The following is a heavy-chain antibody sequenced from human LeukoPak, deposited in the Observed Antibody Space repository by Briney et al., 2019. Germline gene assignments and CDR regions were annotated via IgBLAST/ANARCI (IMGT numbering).Heavy chain of an antibody. CDR1: GGSIRSSNYY. CDR2: MYYGGST. Sequence: PSETLSLTCTVSGGSIRSSNYYWGWIRQPPGKGLEWIGTMYYGGSTYYSPSLKSRVTISVDTSKNQFSLRLTSVTAADTAVYYCASLRYYYYMDVWGKGTTVTISS. J-gene: IGHJ6*03. CDR3: ASLRYYYYMDV. V-gene: IGHV4-39*01.